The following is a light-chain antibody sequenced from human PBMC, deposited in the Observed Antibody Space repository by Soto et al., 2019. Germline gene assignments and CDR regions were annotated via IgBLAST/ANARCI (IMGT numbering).Light chain of an antibody. J-gene: IGKJ2*02. CDR1: QSISSW. CDR3: QQYNTWWT. V-gene: IGKV1-5*03. CDR2: KAS. Sequence: DIQMTQSPSTLSASVGDRATITCRASQSISSWLAWYQQKPGKAPKLLIYKASSLESGVTSRFSGSGSGTAFTLTIRSLQADDFETYYYQQYNTWWTFGQGTKLEIK.